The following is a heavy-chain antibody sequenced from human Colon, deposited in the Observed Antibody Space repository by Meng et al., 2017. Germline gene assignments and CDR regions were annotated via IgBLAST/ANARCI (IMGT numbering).Heavy chain of an antibody. CDR3: ARDERGGPYYFDY. CDR1: GYSFTSYG. V-gene: IGHV1-3*04. Sequence: QVHLVQSGAELKKPGASVKVSCQASGYSFTSYGMHWLRQAPGQRPEWMGWIYTADGNRRYSQRFQDRLTITSDTFARTAYMELSSLRSEDTAVYFCARDERGGPYYFDYWGQETLVTVSS. J-gene: IGHJ4*02. CDR2: IYTADGNR.